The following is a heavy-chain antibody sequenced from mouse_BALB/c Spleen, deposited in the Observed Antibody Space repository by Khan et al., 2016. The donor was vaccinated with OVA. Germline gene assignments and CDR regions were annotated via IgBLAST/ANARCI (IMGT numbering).Heavy chain of an antibody. D-gene: IGHD2-2*01. CDR1: GFSLSNYG. Sequence: QVQLKESGPGLVAPSQSLSITCTVSGFSLSNYGIHWVRQPPAKGLEWLGVIWTGGITNYNSALMSRLIISTENSKSQVFLKMNRLQTDDTAIYYSARSYGYDVGGFAYWGQGTLVTVSA. J-gene: IGHJ3*01. CDR2: IWTGGIT. CDR3: ARSYGYDVGGFAY. V-gene: IGHV2-9*02.